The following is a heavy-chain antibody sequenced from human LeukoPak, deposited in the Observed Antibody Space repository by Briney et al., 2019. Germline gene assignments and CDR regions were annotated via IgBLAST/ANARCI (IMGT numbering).Heavy chain of an antibody. CDR3: AKDMAAVAGQGYECFDY. CDR2: MNPNSGNT. Sequence: ASVKVSCKASGYTFTSYDINWVRQATGQGLEWMGWMNPNSGNTGYAQKFQGRVTMTRNTSISTAYMELSSLRSDDTAVYYCAKDMAAVAGQGYECFDYWGQGTLVTVSS. CDR1: GYTFTSYD. D-gene: IGHD6-19*01. V-gene: IGHV1-8*01. J-gene: IGHJ4*02.